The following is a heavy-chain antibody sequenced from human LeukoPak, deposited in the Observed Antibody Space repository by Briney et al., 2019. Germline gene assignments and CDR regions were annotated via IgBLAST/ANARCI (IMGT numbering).Heavy chain of an antibody. J-gene: IGHJ4*02. D-gene: IGHD2-2*01. CDR3: TRCSTSCYRGLGY. CDR2: INPNSGGT. V-gene: IGHV1-2*04. Sequence: ASVKVSCKPSGYTFTGYYMHWVRQAAGQGGEWMGWINPNSGGTNYAQKFQGWVTMTRDTSISTAYMELSRLRSDDTAVYYCTRCSTSCYRGLGYWGQGTLVTVSS. CDR1: GYTFTGYY.